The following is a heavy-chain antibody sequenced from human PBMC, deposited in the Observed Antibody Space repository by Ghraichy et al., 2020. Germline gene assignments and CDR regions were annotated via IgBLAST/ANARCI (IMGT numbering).Heavy chain of an antibody. Sequence: GGSLRLSCAVSGFTFSSHSMNWVRQASGKGLEWVSSISSSSSYIYYADSVKGRFTISRDNAKNSLYLQMNSLRAEDTAVYYCARDLFPVGSGWVFDYWGQGTLVTVSS. V-gene: IGHV3-21*01. D-gene: IGHD6-19*01. CDR2: ISSSSSYI. CDR1: GFTFSSHS. CDR3: ARDLFPVGSGWVFDY. J-gene: IGHJ4*02.